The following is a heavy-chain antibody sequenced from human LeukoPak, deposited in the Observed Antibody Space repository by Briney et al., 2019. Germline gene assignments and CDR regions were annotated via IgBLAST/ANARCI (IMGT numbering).Heavy chain of an antibody. J-gene: IGHJ2*01. V-gene: IGHV4-61*01. CDR1: GGSISSGSYY. Sequence: SQTLSLTCTVSGGSISSGSYYWGWLRQPPGKGLEWIGYIYYSGSTNYNPSLKSRVTISVDTSKNQFSLKLRSVTAADTAVYYCGGNHYWYFDLWGRGTLVTVSS. D-gene: IGHD1-14*01. CDR2: IYYSGST. CDR3: GGNHYWYFDL.